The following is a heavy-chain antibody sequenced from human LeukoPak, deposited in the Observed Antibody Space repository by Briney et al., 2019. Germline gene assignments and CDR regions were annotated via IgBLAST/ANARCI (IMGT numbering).Heavy chain of an antibody. CDR3: ARGIAAAGTPSGPFDL. J-gene: IGHJ2*01. D-gene: IGHD6-13*01. Sequence: PSETLSLTCTVSGGSISSGSYYWSWIRQPAGKGLEWIGYIYYSGSTNYNPSLKSRVTISVDTSKNQFSLKLSSVTAADTAVYYCARGIAAAGTPSGPFDLWGRGTLVTVSS. V-gene: IGHV4-61*10. CDR2: IYYSGST. CDR1: GGSISSGSYY.